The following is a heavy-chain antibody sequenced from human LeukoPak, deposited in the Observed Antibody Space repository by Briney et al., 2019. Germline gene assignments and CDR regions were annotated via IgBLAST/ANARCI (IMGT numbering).Heavy chain of an antibody. J-gene: IGHJ4*02. CDR3: AKDDAWVRYQD. D-gene: IGHD5-12*01. V-gene: IGHV3-30*02. CDR1: GFTFSSYG. CDR2: IRYDGSNK. Sequence: GGSLRLSCAASGFTFSSYGMYWVRQAPGKGLEWVAFIRYDGSNKYYADSVKGRFTISRDNSKNTLDLQMNSLRAEDTAVYYCAKDDAWVRYQDWGQGTLVTVSS.